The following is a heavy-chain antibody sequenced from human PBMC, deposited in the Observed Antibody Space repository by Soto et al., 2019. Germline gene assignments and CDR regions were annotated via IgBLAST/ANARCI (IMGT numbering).Heavy chain of an antibody. Sequence: EVQLVESGGGLVQPGGSLKLSCAASGFIFSGSAVHWVRQASGKGLEWVGRILSKAGNYATAYPASMKGRFTISRDDSENTAFLQMNSLKTEDTAVYYCIRGGSTYYYDYWSQGTLVAVSS. V-gene: IGHV3-73*01. CDR3: IRGGSTYYYDY. CDR1: GFIFSGSA. CDR2: ILSKAGNYAT. J-gene: IGHJ4*02.